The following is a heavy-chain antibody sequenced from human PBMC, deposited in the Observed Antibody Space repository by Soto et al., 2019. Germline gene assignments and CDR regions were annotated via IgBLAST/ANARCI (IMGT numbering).Heavy chain of an antibody. D-gene: IGHD5-12*01. Sequence: QVQLVESGGGLVKPGGSLRLSCAASGFTFSDYYMSWIRQAPGKGLEWVSYISSSSSYTNYADSVKGRFTISRDNAKNSLYLQMNSLRAEDTAVYYCANGKYSGYDSCHAFDIWGQGTMVTVSS. CDR2: ISSSSSYT. J-gene: IGHJ3*02. V-gene: IGHV3-11*05. CDR3: ANGKYSGYDSCHAFDI. CDR1: GFTFSDYY.